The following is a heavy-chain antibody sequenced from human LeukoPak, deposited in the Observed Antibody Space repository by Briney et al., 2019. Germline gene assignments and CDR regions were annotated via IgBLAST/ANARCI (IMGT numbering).Heavy chain of an antibody. CDR3: ARGFYYYYYYMDV. CDR2: INHSGSA. J-gene: IGHJ6*03. Sequence: SETLSLTCAVYGGSFSGYYWSWIRQPPGKGLEWIGEINHSGSANYNPSLKSRVTISVDTSKNQFSLKLSSVTAADTAVYYYARGFYYYYYYMDVWGKGTTVTVSS. V-gene: IGHV4-34*01. CDR1: GGSFSGYY.